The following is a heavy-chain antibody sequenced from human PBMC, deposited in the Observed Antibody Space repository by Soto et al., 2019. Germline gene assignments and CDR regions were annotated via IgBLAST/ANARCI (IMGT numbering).Heavy chain of an antibody. Sequence: GGSLRLSCAASGFTFDDYTMHWVRQAPGKGLEWVSLISWDGGSTYYADSVKGRFTISRDNSKNSLYLQMNSLRTEDTALYYCAKDSGGGTLGAYYYYGMDVWGQGTTVTVSS. V-gene: IGHV3-43*01. CDR2: ISWDGGST. CDR3: AKDSGGGTLGAYYYYGMDV. J-gene: IGHJ6*02. CDR1: GFTFDDYT. D-gene: IGHD2-15*01.